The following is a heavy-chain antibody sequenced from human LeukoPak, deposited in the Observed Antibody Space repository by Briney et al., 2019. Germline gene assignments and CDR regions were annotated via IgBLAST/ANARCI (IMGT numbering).Heavy chain of an antibody. CDR2: INPNSGGT. Sequence: ASVKVSCKASGYTFTDYYMHWVRQAPGQGLEWMGWINPNSGGTNYAQKFQGWVTMTRDTSISTAYMELSRLRSDDTAVYYCARGQQLAHDAFDIWGQGTMVTVSS. CDR3: ARGQQLAHDAFDI. D-gene: IGHD6-13*01. J-gene: IGHJ3*02. CDR1: GYTFTDYY. V-gene: IGHV1-2*04.